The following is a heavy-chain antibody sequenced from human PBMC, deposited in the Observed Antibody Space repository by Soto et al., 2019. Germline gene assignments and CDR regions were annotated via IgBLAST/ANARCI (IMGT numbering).Heavy chain of an antibody. CDR1: GFTFTDHG. V-gene: IGHV3-33*01. D-gene: IGHD1-1*01. CDR3: ARDFAVRQPPTWFDP. Sequence: QAQLVESGGGVVQPGRSLRLSCAASGFTFTDHGMHWVRQAPGEGLEWVAVVWSDGSNKYYADSVKDRFTVSRDNSKNTRILPMDNLRVEDTAVYYCARDFAVRQPPTWFDPWGQGTLVTVSS. CDR2: VWSDGSNK. J-gene: IGHJ5*02.